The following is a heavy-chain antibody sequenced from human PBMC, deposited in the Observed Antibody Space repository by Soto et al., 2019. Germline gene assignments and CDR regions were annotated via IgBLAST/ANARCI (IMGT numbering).Heavy chain of an antibody. CDR1: GFTFSDYY. V-gene: IGHV3-11*06. CDR3: ATPIQLERRMDYYGMDV. D-gene: IGHD1-1*01. CDR2: ISSSSSYT. J-gene: IGHJ6*02. Sequence: PGGSLRLSCAASGFTFSDYYMSWIRQAPGKGLEWVSDISSSSSYTNYADSVKGRFTISRDNAKNSLYLQMNSLRAEDTAVYYCATPIQLERRMDYYGMDVWGQGTTVTVSS.